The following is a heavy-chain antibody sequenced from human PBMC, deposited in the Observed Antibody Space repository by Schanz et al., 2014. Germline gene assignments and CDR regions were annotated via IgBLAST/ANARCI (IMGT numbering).Heavy chain of an antibody. V-gene: IGHV4-4*02. Sequence: QVQLQESGPGLVKPSGTLSLTCAVSGGSISSSNWWSWVRQPPGKGLEWIGEIYHSGSTNYNPSLKNRVTILVDKSKNQSSRKVRSVTAADTAVYYCARVTPYSGSHYGGYGMDVWGQGTTVTVSS. J-gene: IGHJ6*02. CDR2: IYHSGST. CDR1: GGSISSSNW. CDR3: ARVTPYSGSHYGGYGMDV. D-gene: IGHD1-26*01.